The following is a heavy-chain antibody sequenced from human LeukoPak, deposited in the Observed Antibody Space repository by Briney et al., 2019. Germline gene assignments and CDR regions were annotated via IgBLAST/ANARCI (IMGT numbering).Heavy chain of an antibody. Sequence: SETLSLTCTVSGGSISGLYWSWIRQSPGKGLEWIGYIYSRGSTNYNPSLKSRVTISVDTSKNQFSLKLSSVTAADTAVYYCGRLADGPHDDYWGQGTLVTVSS. D-gene: IGHD1-14*01. CDR3: GRLADGPHDDY. J-gene: IGHJ4*02. CDR2: IYSRGST. V-gene: IGHV4-59*08. CDR1: GGSISGLY.